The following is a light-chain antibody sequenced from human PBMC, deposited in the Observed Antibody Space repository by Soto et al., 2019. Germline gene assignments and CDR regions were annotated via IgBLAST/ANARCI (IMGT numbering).Light chain of an antibody. CDR2: GAS. CDR3: KQYGSAPLT. Sequence: EIVVTQSRGTLSLSPGERATLSCRASQSVSSSYLAWYQQKPGQALRLLIYGASSRATGIPDRFSGSGSGTDFHLTISSLEPEDFAVYYCKQYGSAPLTFGGGTKVEIK. V-gene: IGKV3-20*01. CDR1: QSVSSSY. J-gene: IGKJ4*01.